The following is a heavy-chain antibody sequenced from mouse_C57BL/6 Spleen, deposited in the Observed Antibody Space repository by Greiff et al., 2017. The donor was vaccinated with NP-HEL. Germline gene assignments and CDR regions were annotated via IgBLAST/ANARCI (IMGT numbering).Heavy chain of an antibody. Sequence: EVHLVESGGDLVKPGGSLKLSCAASGFTFSSYGMSWVRQTPDKRLEWVATISSGGSYTYYPDSVKGRFTISRDNAKNTLYLQMSSLKSEDTAMYYCARRGYEGIDYWGQGTSVTVSS. D-gene: IGHD3-2*02. CDR2: ISSGGSYT. CDR1: GFTFSSYG. J-gene: IGHJ4*01. V-gene: IGHV5-6*01. CDR3: ARRGYEGIDY.